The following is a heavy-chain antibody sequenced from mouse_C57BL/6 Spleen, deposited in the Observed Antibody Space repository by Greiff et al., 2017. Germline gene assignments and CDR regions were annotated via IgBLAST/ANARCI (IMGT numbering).Heavy chain of an antibody. CDR2: ISSGGSYT. CDR3: ARHGTAQATDYFDY. D-gene: IGHD3-2*02. Sequence: DVKLVESGGDLVKPGGSLKLSCAASGFTFSSYGMSWVRQTPDKRLEWVATISSGGSYTYYPDSVKGRFTISRDNAKNTLYLQMSSLKSEDTAMYYCARHGTAQATDYFDYWGQGTTLTVSS. CDR1: GFTFSSYG. V-gene: IGHV5-6*02. J-gene: IGHJ2*01.